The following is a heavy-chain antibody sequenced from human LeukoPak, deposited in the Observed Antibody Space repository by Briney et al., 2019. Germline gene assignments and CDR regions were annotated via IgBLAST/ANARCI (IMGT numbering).Heavy chain of an antibody. J-gene: IGHJ4*02. D-gene: IGHD3-10*01. CDR1: GYRFASYG. Sequence: GESLKISCTGSGYRFASYGIGWVGQMPGNGLEWMGIIYPGDSDTRYSPSFQGQVTISVDKSTSTAYLHWSSLKSSDTAMYYCARRGKIGEPPDYWGQGTLVTVSS. CDR3: ARRGKIGEPPDY. CDR2: IYPGDSDT. V-gene: IGHV5-51*01.